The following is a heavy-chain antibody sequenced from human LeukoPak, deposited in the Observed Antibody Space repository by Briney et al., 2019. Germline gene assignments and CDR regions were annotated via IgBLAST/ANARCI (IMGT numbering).Heavy chain of an antibody. CDR3: LRGSGSHSAGRS. CDR1: GVSVSVDY. D-gene: IGHD3-10*01. V-gene: IGHV3-66*01. CDR2: IYVSGST. J-gene: IGHJ4*02. Sequence: GGSLRLSCAVSGVSVSVDYMSWVRQAPGKGLEWVSVIYVSGSTYYADSVKGRFTISRDNFKNTLYLQMNSLRDEDTAVYYCLRGSGSHSAGRSWGQGTLVTVSS.